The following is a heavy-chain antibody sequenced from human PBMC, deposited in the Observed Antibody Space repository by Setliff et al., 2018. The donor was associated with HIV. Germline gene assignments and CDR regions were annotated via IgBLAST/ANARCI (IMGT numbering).Heavy chain of an antibody. Sequence: ASVKVSCKASGYTFTSYPMHWVRQAPGQGLEWMGVINTSGGSAGYAEKFRGRVTMTRDTSTNTVYMDLRNLRPEDTAVYYCVIVPLYENVYDNIWGSYRPLDYWGQGTLVTVSS. V-gene: IGHV1-46*01. CDR2: INTSGGSA. J-gene: IGHJ4*02. CDR1: GYTFTSYP. D-gene: IGHD3-16*02. CDR3: VIVPLYENVYDNIWGSYRPLDY.